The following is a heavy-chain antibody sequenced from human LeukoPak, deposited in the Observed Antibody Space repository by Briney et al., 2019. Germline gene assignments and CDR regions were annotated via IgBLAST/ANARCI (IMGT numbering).Heavy chain of an antibody. Sequence: PGGSLRLSCAASGFTFSSYAMSWVRQAPGKGLEWVSAISGSGGSTYYADSVKGRFTISRDNSKNTLYLQMNSLRAGDTAVYYCAKTHYYGSGSYYIADYWGQGTLVTVSS. J-gene: IGHJ4*02. CDR2: ISGSGGST. V-gene: IGHV3-23*01. D-gene: IGHD3-10*01. CDR1: GFTFSSYA. CDR3: AKTHYYGSGSYYIADY.